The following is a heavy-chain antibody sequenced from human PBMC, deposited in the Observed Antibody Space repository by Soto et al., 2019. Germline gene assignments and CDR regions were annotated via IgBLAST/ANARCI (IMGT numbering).Heavy chain of an antibody. D-gene: IGHD2-2*01. CDR3: ATYGGENCSSTSCHPGYYYYYMDV. J-gene: IGHJ6*03. Sequence: ASVKVSCKASGGTFSSYTISWVRQAPGQGLEWMGRIIPILGIANYAQKFQGRVTITADKSTSTAYMELGSLRSEDTAGYYCATYGGENCSSTSCHPGYYYYYMDVWGKGTTVTVSS. CDR1: GGTFSSYT. CDR2: IIPILGIA. V-gene: IGHV1-69*02.